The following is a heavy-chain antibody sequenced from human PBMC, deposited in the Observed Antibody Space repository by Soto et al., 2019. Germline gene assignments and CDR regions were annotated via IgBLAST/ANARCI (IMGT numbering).Heavy chain of an antibody. D-gene: IGHD2-21*01. CDR3: ARGNVVAIDY. J-gene: IGHJ4*02. CDR1: GGSMSRGDYY. Sequence: SETLSLTCTVSGGSMSRGDYYWSWIRQPPGKGLEWIGYIYHSGSTYYNPSLKSRVTISVDRSKNQFSLKLSSVTAADTAVYYCARGNVVAIDYWGQGTLVTVSS. CDR2: IYHSGST. V-gene: IGHV4-30-2*01.